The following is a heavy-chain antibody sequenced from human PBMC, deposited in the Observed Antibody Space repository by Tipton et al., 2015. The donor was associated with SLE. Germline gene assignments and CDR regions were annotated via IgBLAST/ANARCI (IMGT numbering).Heavy chain of an antibody. CDR2: ISGYNGNT. V-gene: IGHV1-18*01. Sequence: QLVQSGPEVRKPWASVKVSCKASGYTFTSYGISWVRQAPGQGLEWMGWISGYNGNTNYAQNLQGRVTMTTDTSTNTAYMELRSLRSDDTAVYYCARALTYYDFCRVWGPFDCWGQGPLVIVSS. J-gene: IGHJ4*02. CDR1: GYTFTSYG. CDR3: ARALTYYDFCRVWGPFDC. D-gene: IGHD3-3*01.